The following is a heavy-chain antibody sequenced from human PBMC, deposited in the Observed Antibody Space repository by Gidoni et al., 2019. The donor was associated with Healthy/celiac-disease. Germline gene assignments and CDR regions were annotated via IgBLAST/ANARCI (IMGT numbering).Heavy chain of an antibody. CDR1: GFTFGDYA. D-gene: IGHD6-6*01. J-gene: IGHJ4*02. V-gene: IGHV3-49*03. CDR2: IRSKAYGGTT. Sequence: EVQRVESGGGLVQPGRSLRLSCTASGFTFGDYAMSWFRQAPGKGLDWVGFIRSKAYGGTTEYAASVKGRFTISRADSKSIAYLQMNRLKTEDPAVYYCTRWRAFYSSSSPFDYLGQGTLVPVSS. CDR3: TRWRAFYSSSSPFDY.